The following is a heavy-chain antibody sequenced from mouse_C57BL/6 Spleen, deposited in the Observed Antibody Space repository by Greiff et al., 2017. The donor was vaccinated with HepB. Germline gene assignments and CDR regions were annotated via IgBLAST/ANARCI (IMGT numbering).Heavy chain of an antibody. CDR2: IYPRDGST. Sequence: QVQLQQSGPELVKPGASVKLSCKASGYTFTSYDINWVKQRPGQGLEWIGWIYPRDGSTKYNEKFKGKATLTVDTSSSTAYMELHSLTSEDSAVYFCARMGGSSYVRWYFDVWGTGTTVTVSS. J-gene: IGHJ1*03. D-gene: IGHD1-1*01. CDR3: ARMGGSSYVRWYFDV. CDR1: GYTFTSYD. V-gene: IGHV1-85*01.